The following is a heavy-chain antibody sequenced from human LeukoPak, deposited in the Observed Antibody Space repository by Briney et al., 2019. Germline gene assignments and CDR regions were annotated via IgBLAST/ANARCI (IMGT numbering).Heavy chain of an antibody. D-gene: IGHD3-22*01. V-gene: IGHV1-2*02. CDR2: INPNSGGT. J-gene: IGHJ1*01. CDR1: GYTFTGYY. Sequence: ASVKVSCKASGYTFTGYYMHWVRQAPGQGLEWMGWINPNSGGTNYAQKFQGRVTMTRDMSTSTVYMELSSLRSEDTAVYYCARVGNYDSSGYPGDFQHWGQGTLVTVSS. CDR3: ARVGNYDSSGYPGDFQH.